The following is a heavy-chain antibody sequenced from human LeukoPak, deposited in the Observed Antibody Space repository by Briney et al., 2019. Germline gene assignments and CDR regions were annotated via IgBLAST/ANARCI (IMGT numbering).Heavy chain of an antibody. CDR1: GGSISSYY. J-gene: IGHJ4*02. CDR2: IYYSGST. Sequence: PSETLSLTCTVSGGSISSYYWSWIRQPPGKGLEWIGYIYYSGSTNYNPSLKSRVTISVDTSKNQFSLKLSSVTAADTAVYYCAKDGYSYGWGGYFDYWGQGTLVTVSS. D-gene: IGHD5-18*01. CDR3: AKDGYSYGWGGYFDY. V-gene: IGHV4-59*01.